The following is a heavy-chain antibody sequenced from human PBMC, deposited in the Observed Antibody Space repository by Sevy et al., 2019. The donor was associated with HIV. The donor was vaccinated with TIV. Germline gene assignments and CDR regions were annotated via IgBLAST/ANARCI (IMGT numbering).Heavy chain of an antibody. D-gene: IGHD1-1*01. CDR1: GGSVGSGYY. V-gene: IGHV4-39*01. CDR3: AKTETVYYYGMDV. J-gene: IGHJ6*02. CDR2: IYYSGNT. Sequence: SETLSLTCTISGGSVGSGYYWGWVRQRPGKGLELIGTIYYSGNTDYNPSLKSRVTISVDRSKNQVSLKLSSVTAADTAVYYCAKTETVYYYGMDVWGQGTSVTVSS.